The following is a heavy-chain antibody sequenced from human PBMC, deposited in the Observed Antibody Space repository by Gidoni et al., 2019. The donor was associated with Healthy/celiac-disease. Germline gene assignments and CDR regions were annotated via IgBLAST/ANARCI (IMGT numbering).Heavy chain of an antibody. CDR2: ISQSGDT. D-gene: IGHD3-10*01. Sequence: QLQLQESGPGLVKLSETLSLTCTVSGGSMSSSAYYWGWVRQPPGRGLEWIGIISQSGDTYYNPSLKSRVAISVDTSKNQLSLMLSSVTAPDTAIYYCARHRRVRMVQGVISLWSDPWGQGTLVTVSA. V-gene: IGHV4-39*01. J-gene: IGHJ5*02. CDR3: ARHRRVRMVQGVISLWSDP. CDR1: GGSMSSSAYY.